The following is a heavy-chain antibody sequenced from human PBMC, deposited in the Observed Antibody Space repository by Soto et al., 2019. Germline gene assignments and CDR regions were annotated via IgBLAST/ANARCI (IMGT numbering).Heavy chain of an antibody. CDR1: GGSISGYY. D-gene: IGHD1-26*01. CDR2: IYYSGST. V-gene: IGHV4-59*08. CDR3: ARGSRELLGFDY. Sequence: SETLSLTCTVSGGSISGYYWSWIRQPPGKGLEWIGYIYYSGSTNYNPSLKSRVTISVDTSKNQFSLKLSSVTAADTAVYYCARGSRELLGFDYWGQGTLVTVSS. J-gene: IGHJ4*02.